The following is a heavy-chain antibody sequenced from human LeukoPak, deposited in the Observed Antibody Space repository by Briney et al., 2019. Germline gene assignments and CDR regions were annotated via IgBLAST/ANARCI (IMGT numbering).Heavy chain of an antibody. CDR3: ARTQYYYDSSGYFTPRDY. CDR1: GFTFDDYG. J-gene: IGHJ4*02. CDR2: INWNGGST. Sequence: GGSLRLSCAASGFTFDDYGMSWVRQAPGKGLEWVSGINWNGGSTGYADSVKGRFTISRDNAKNSLYLQMNSLRAEDTALYYCARTQYYYDSSGYFTPRDYWGQGTLVTVSS. V-gene: IGHV3-20*04. D-gene: IGHD3-22*01.